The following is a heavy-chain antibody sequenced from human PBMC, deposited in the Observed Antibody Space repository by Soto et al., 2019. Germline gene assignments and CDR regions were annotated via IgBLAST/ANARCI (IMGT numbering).Heavy chain of an antibody. Sequence: QVQLVESGGGVVQPGKSLRLSCAASGFTFSSYAMHWARQAPGKGLEWVTVISIRGGDEYYAESVRGRFIISRDDSKNTVYLQMDSLRVEDTAVYYCASGTIVARQHLDYWGQGTLVTVSS. CDR2: ISIRGGDE. J-gene: IGHJ4*02. D-gene: IGHD6-6*01. CDR1: GFTFSSYA. CDR3: ASGTIVARQHLDY. V-gene: IGHV3-30*03.